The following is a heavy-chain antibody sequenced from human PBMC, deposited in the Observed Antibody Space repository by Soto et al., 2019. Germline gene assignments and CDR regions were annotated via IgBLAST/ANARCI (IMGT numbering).Heavy chain of an antibody. V-gene: IGHV3-48*02. J-gene: IGHJ6*02. CDR3: ARDRRGSEDYYYYGMDV. CDR1: GFTFSSYS. CDR2: ISSSSSTI. Sequence: GGSLRLSCAASGFTFSSYSMNWVRQAPGKGLEWVSYISSSSSTIYYADSVKGRFTISRDNAKNSLYLQMNSLRDEDTAVYYCARDRRGSEDYYYYGMDVWGQGTTVTVSS. D-gene: IGHD1-26*01.